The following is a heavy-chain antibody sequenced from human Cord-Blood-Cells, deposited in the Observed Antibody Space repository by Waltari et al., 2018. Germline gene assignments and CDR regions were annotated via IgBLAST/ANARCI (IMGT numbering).Heavy chain of an antibody. Sequence: QVQLVQSGAEVKKRGASVKVSCKAAGYTFTGYYKHWVRQAPGQGLEWMGRSNPNRGGTNYAQKFQGRVTMTRDTSISTAYMELSRLRSDDTAVYYCARGGVDYWGQGTLVTVSS. J-gene: IGHJ4*02. CDR3: ARGGVDY. CDR2: SNPNRGGT. D-gene: IGHD3-10*01. V-gene: IGHV1-2*06. CDR1: GYTFTGYY.